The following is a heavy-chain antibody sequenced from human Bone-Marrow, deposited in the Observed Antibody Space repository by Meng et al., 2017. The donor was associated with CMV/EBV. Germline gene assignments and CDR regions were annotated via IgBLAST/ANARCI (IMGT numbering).Heavy chain of an antibody. CDR3: AREWLGSVIRRSGLSIHLDY. CDR1: GFTFSSYE. Sequence: GGSLRLSCAASGFTFSSYEMNWVRQAPGKGLEWVSYISSSGSTIYYADSVKGRFTISRDNAKNSLYLQMNSLRAEDTAVYYCAREWLGSVIRRSGLSIHLDYWGQGTLVTGSS. V-gene: IGHV3-48*03. D-gene: IGHD3-10*01. CDR2: ISSSGSTI. J-gene: IGHJ4*02.